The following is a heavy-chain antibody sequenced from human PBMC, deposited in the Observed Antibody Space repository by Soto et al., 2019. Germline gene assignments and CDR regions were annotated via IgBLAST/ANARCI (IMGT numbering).Heavy chain of an antibody. Sequence: SDTLSLTCALYGGSFSGYYWNSIRPPPGKGLEWIGEINHSVSTNYNPSLKSRVTISVDTSKNQFSLKLSSVTAADTAVYYCASGYDYYYYGMDVWGQGTTVTVSS. J-gene: IGHJ6*02. CDR2: INHSVST. CDR3: ASGYDYYYYGMDV. D-gene: IGHD4-17*01. V-gene: IGHV4-34*01. CDR1: GGSFSGYY.